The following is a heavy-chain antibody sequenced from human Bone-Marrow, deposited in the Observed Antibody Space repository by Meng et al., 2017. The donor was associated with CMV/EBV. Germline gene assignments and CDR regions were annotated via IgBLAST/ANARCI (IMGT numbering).Heavy chain of an antibody. CDR2: ISSSSSYI. J-gene: IGHJ5*02. Sequence: GGSLRLSCAASGFTFSSYSMNWVRQAPGKGLEWVSSISSSSSYIYYADSVKGRFTISRDNAKNSLYLQMHSQRAEDAAVYYCANTAAGTCWFDRWGQGTLVTVSS. CDR3: ANTAAGTCWFDR. D-gene: IGHD6-25*01. CDR1: GFTFSSYS. V-gene: IGHV3-21*01.